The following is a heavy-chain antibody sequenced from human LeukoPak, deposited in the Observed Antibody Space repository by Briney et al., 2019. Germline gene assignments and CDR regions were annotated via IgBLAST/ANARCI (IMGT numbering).Heavy chain of an antibody. Sequence: GGSLRLSCAASGFTFDDYGMSWVRQASGKGLEWVSGINWNGGSTGYADSVKGRFTISRDNAKNSLYLQMNSLRAEDTALYYCARYQSVGAAAGTDYWGQGTLVTVSS. D-gene: IGHD6-13*01. CDR2: INWNGGST. CDR3: ARYQSVGAAAGTDY. V-gene: IGHV3-20*04. J-gene: IGHJ4*02. CDR1: GFTFDDYG.